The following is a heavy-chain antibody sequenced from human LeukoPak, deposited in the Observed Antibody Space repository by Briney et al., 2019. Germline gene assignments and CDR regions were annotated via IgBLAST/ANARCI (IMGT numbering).Heavy chain of an antibody. CDR3: ARSPKYDYVWGSYPDDAFDI. V-gene: IGHV1-2*04. D-gene: IGHD3-16*02. CDR1: GYTFTGYY. Sequence: ASVKVSCKASGYTFTGYYMHWVRQAPGQGLEWMGRINPNSGGTNYAQMFQGWVTMTRDTSISTAYMELSRLRSDDTAVYYCARSPKYDYVWGSYPDDAFDIWGQGTMVTVSS. CDR2: INPNSGGT. J-gene: IGHJ3*02.